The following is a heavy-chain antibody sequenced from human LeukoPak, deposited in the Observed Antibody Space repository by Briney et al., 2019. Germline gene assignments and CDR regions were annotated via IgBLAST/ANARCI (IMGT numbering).Heavy chain of an antibody. V-gene: IGHV4-61*02. D-gene: IGHD6-19*01. CDR3: AKDRTGLSSGWSGYYYYMDV. CDR2: ISTVGST. Sequence: SQTLSLTCTVSGDSISSENSYWSWIRQPAGKGLEWIGRISTVGSTNSNPSLKSRVTTSIDTSKNQFFLRLSSVTAADTAVYYCAKDRTGLSSGWSGYYYYMDVWGKGTTVTVSS. CDR1: GDSISSENSY. J-gene: IGHJ6*03.